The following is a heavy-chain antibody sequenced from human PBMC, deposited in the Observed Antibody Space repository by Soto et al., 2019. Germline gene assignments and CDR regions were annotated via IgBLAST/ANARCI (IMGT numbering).Heavy chain of an antibody. J-gene: IGHJ6*02. CDR3: AMYIVNRCHSEYIDL. V-gene: IGHV4-4*07. Sequence: SETLSLTCTVSVDSISTYYWSWIRQPAGKGLEWIGRIDASGNTNYNPSLNSRVTMSIDTSKKQFSLKLTSVTAADTAVYYCAMYIVNRCHSEYIDLWGRGTTVTVSS. CDR1: VDSISTYY. CDR2: IDASGNT. D-gene: IGHD3-16*02.